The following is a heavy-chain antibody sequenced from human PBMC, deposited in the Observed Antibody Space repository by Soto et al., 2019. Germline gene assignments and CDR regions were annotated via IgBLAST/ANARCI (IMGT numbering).Heavy chain of an antibody. J-gene: IGHJ6*02. Sequence: SLRLSCAASGFTFSSYGMHWVRQAPGKGLEWVAVISYDGSNKYYADSVKGRFTISRDNSKNTLYLQMNSLRAEDTAVYYCARAGYSSGWYSSSPGMDVWGQGTTVTVSS. CDR1: GFTFSSYG. CDR2: ISYDGSNK. CDR3: ARAGYSSGWYSSSPGMDV. V-gene: IGHV3-30*03. D-gene: IGHD6-19*01.